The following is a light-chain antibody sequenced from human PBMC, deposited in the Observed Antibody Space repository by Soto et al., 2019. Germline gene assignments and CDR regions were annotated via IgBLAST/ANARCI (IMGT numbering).Light chain of an antibody. J-gene: IGLJ3*02. CDR1: SNDVGTYNR. CDR2: EVN. V-gene: IGLV2-23*02. Sequence: QSVLTQPASVSGSPGQSITISCTGTSNDVGTYNRVSWYQQYPGKAPTLMIYEVNKRPSGVSNRFSASKSGNTASLTISGLQAEDEADYYCCSSVGSPIWVFGGGTKLIVL. CDR3: CSSVGSPIWV.